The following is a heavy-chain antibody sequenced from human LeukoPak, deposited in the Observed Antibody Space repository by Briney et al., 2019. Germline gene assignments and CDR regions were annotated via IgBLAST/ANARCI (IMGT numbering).Heavy chain of an antibody. D-gene: IGHD6-13*01. CDR1: GFTFSSYS. J-gene: IGHJ3*02. V-gene: IGHV3-21*04. Sequence: GGALRLSCAASGFTFSSYSMTWVRQAPGKGLEWVSSITSSSGYIHYADSVKGRFTLSRDNAKNSLYLQMNSLRAEDTAVYYCARGPYSSSWYDDAFDIWGQGTMVTVSS. CDR2: ITSSSGYI. CDR3: ARGPYSSSWYDDAFDI.